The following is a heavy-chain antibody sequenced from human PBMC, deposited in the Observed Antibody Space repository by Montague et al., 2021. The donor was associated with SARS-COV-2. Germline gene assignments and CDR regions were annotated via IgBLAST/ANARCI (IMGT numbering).Heavy chain of an antibody. Sequence: SETLSLTCSVSGTSITSSISITSITYYWGWFRQPPGKGLEWLGNFFFTTKTYYNPSLTGRVTISADTSKNQLSLKLRSVTAADTAIYYCARMSMSAAAGHWGQGTLVTVSS. V-gene: IGHV4-39*01. J-gene: IGHJ4*02. CDR3: ARMSMSAAAGH. CDR2: FFFTTKT. CDR1: GTSITSSISITSITYY. D-gene: IGHD6-13*01.